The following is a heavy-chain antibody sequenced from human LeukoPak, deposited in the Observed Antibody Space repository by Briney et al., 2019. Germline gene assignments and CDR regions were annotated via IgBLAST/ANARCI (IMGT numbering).Heavy chain of an antibody. CDR2: IYYSGST. Sequence: SETLSLTCTVSGGSISSGGYYWSWIRQHPGKGLERIGYIYYSGSTYYNPSLKSRVTISVDTSKNQFSLKLSSVTAADTAVYYCARDRGQYCSGGTCYSHLFQYWGQGTLVTVSS. V-gene: IGHV4-31*03. D-gene: IGHD2-15*01. CDR1: GGSISSGGYY. J-gene: IGHJ4*02. CDR3: ARDRGQYCSGGTCYSHLFQY.